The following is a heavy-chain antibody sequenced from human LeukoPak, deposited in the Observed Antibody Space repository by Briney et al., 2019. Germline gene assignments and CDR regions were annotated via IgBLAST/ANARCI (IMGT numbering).Heavy chain of an antibody. CDR2: LWYDGSNK. D-gene: IGHD3-22*01. Sequence: GRSLRLSCAASGFTFSSYGMHWVRQAPGKGLEWVAVLWYDGSNKYYADSVKGRFTISRDNSKNTLYLQMNSLRAEDTAVYYCARDQPDYYDSSGYYSLFDYWGQGTLVTVSS. J-gene: IGHJ4*02. CDR1: GFTFSSYG. CDR3: ARDQPDYYDSSGYYSLFDY. V-gene: IGHV3-33*01.